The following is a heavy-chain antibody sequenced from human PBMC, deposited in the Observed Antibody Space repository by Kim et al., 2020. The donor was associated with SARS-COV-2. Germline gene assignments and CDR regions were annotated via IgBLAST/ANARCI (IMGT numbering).Heavy chain of an antibody. V-gene: IGHV1-69*01. J-gene: IGHJ3*02. Sequence: QKVQGRVTITADESTSTAYMELSSLRSEDTAVYYCARGAYDILTTDAFDIWGQGTMVTVSS. D-gene: IGHD3-9*01. CDR3: ARGAYDILTTDAFDI.